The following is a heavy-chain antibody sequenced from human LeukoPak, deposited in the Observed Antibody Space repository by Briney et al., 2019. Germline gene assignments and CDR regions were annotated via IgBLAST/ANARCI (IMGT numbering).Heavy chain of an antibody. Sequence: GGSLRLSCAASGFTFSSYWMSWVRQAPGKGLEWVANIRQDGSEKNYVDSVKGRFTISRDNAKNALYLQMNSLRAEDTAVYYCAQLRSFDYWGQGTLVTVSS. CDR3: AQLRSFDY. D-gene: IGHD4-17*01. CDR2: IRQDGSEK. V-gene: IGHV3-7*01. J-gene: IGHJ4*02. CDR1: GFTFSSYW.